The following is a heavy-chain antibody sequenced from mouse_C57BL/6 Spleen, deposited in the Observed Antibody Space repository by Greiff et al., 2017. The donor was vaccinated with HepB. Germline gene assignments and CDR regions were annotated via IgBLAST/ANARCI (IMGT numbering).Heavy chain of an antibody. CDR2: IWTGGGT. Sequence: QVQLQQSGPGLVAPSQSLSITCTVSGFSLTSYAISWVRQPPGKGLEWLGVIWTGGGTNYNSALKSRLSISKDNSKSQVFLKMNSLQTDDTARYYCARRTSYYYGSSYGGWYFDVWGTGTTVTVSS. V-gene: IGHV2-9-1*01. CDR1: GFSLTSYA. D-gene: IGHD1-1*01. CDR3: ARRTSYYYGSSYGGWYFDV. J-gene: IGHJ1*03.